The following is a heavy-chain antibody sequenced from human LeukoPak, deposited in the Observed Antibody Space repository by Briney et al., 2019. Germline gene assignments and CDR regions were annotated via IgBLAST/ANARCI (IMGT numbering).Heavy chain of an antibody. V-gene: IGHV4-39*01. J-gene: IGHJ4*02. CDR1: GGSISSGGYY. CDR2: IYHYGST. CDR3: ARRLWAFDD. D-gene: IGHD7-27*01. Sequence: KSSETLSLTCTVSGGSISSGGYYWVWIRQPPGKGLEWIGSIYHYGSTYYNPSLKSRVTISVDTSKNQFSLKLSSVTAADTAVYYCARRLWAFDDWGQGTLVTVSS.